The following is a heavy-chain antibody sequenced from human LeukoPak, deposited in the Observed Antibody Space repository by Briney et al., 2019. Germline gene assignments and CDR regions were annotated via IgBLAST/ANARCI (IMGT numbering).Heavy chain of an antibody. D-gene: IGHD3-22*01. CDR3: ARGYGDTMIVAAHDAFDI. V-gene: IGHV1-8*01. J-gene: IGHJ3*02. Sequence: ASVKVSCKASGYTFTSYDINWVRQATGQGLEWMGWMNHNSGNTGYAEKVQGRVTMTRNTSISTAYMELSSLRSEDTAVYYCARGYGDTMIVAAHDAFDIWGQGTMVTVSS. CDR2: MNHNSGNT. CDR1: GYTFTSYD.